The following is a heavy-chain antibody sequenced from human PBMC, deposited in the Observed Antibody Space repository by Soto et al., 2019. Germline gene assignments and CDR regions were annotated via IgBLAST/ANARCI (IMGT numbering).Heavy chain of an antibody. J-gene: IGHJ3*01. D-gene: IGHD1-1*01. CDR2: LYDVDGS. V-gene: IGHV3-53*01. Sequence: DVQLVESGGGLIQPGESLRLSCAAFGLTISGKKYVAWVRQAPGKGLEWVSGLYDVDGSFYADSVRGRFTTSSDSSKTTVYLQMNDLRPDDTAVYDCATWHEREHAYDVWGKGTTVTVSS. CDR3: ATWHEREHAYDV. CDR1: GLTISGKKY.